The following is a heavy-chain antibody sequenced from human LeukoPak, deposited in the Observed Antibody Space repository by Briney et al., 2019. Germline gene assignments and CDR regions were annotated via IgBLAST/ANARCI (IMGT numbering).Heavy chain of an antibody. V-gene: IGHV3-11*01. CDR3: ARDLGSSTVTTAFDY. CDR1: GFIFNDYY. Sequence: GGSLRLSCAASGFIFNDYYMSWIRQTPGKGLEWLSYISRTGNTIYYRDSVKGRFTISRDNANNQLHLQMDNLRAEDTAVYFCARDLGSSTVTTAFDYWGQGTLVTVSS. CDR2: ISRTGNTI. J-gene: IGHJ4*02. D-gene: IGHD4-17*01.